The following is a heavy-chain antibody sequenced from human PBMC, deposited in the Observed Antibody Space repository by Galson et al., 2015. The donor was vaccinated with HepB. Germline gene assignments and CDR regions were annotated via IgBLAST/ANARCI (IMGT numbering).Heavy chain of an antibody. CDR3: TTDPLEWFGELLFDY. CDR1: GFTFSNAW. J-gene: IGHJ4*02. V-gene: IGHV3-15*01. Sequence: SLRLSCAASGFTFSNAWMSWVRQAPGKGLEWVGRIKSKTDGGTTDYAAPVKGRFTISRDDSKNTLYLQMNSLKTEDTAVYYCTTDPLEWFGELLFDYWGQGTLVTVSS. D-gene: IGHD3-10*01. CDR2: IKSKTDGGTT.